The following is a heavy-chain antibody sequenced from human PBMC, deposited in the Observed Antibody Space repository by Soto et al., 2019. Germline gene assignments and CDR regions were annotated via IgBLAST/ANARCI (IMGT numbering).Heavy chain of an antibody. Sequence: EVQLVESGGGLVQPGGSLRLSCAASGFTFNSYWMHWVRHPPGKGLVWVSRIKGDGSSPSYADSVKGRFTISRDNAKNTVYLQMDTLRGEDTAIYYCAIGIMNYFGVDVWGQGTTVTVSS. CDR2: IKGDGSSP. V-gene: IGHV3-74*01. J-gene: IGHJ6*02. CDR3: AIGIMNYFGVDV. D-gene: IGHD3-16*01. CDR1: GFTFNSYW.